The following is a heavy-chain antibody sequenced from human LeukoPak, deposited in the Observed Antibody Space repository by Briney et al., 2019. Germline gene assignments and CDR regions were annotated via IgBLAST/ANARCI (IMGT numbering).Heavy chain of an antibody. V-gene: IGHV3-30*18. J-gene: IGHJ3*02. D-gene: IGHD3-10*01. CDR3: AKEYLIWFGDFDAFDI. Sequence: GGPLRLSCAASGFTFSTYGMHWVRHAPGKGLEWVAVISYDVSNKYYADSVKGRFTISRDNSKNTLYLQMNSLRAEDTAVYYCAKEYLIWFGDFDAFDIWGQGTMVTVSS. CDR1: GFTFSTYG. CDR2: ISYDVSNK.